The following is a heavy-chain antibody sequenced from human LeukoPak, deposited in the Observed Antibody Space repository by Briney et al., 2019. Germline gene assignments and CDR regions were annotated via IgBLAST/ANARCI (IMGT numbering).Heavy chain of an antibody. J-gene: IGHJ5*02. V-gene: IGHV3-23*01. D-gene: IGHD4-11*01. Sequence: GGSLRLSRAASGFTFSSYAVSWVRQAPGKGLEWVSAISGSGGSTYYADSVKGRFTISRDNSKNTLYLQMNSLRAEDTAVYYCAKGTTDNWFDPWGQGTLVTVSS. CDR3: AKGTTDNWFDP. CDR2: ISGSGGST. CDR1: GFTFSSYA.